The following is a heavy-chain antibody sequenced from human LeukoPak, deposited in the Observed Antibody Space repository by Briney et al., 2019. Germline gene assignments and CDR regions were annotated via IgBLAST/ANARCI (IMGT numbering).Heavy chain of an antibody. Sequence: PGGSLRLSCAASGFTFSSYGMHWVRRAPGKGLEWVAFIQSDGSNKYYADSVKGRFTISRDSSKNTLYLQMNSLRVEDAAVYYCVEQGGSRWLDAFDIWGQGTMVTVSS. CDR3: VEQGGSRWLDAFDI. CDR2: IQSDGSNK. D-gene: IGHD6-13*01. CDR1: GFTFSSYG. J-gene: IGHJ3*02. V-gene: IGHV3-30*02.